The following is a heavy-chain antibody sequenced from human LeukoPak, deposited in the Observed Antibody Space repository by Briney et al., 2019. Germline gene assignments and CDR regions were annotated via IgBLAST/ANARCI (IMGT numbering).Heavy chain of an antibody. J-gene: IGHJ4*02. CDR3: ARGVAAAGTPVYYFDY. CDR1: GFTFSSYA. D-gene: IGHD6-13*01. CDR2: ISSNGGST. Sequence: GGSLRLSCAASGFTFSSYAMHWVRQAPGKGLEYVSAISSNGGSTYYANSVKGRFTISRDNSKNTLYLQMGSLRAEDMAVYYCARGVAAAGTPVYYFDYWGQGTLVTVSS. V-gene: IGHV3-64*01.